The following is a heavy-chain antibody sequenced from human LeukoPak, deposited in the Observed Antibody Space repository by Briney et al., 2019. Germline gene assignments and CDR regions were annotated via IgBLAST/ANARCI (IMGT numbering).Heavy chain of an antibody. J-gene: IGHJ4*02. CDR2: ISNNGGYT. Sequence: GGSLRLSCAASGFTFSSSAMGWVRQAPGKGLEWVSAISNNGGYTYYADSVQGRFTISRDNSKSTLCLQMNSLRAEDTAVYYCAKQLGYCSNGSCYFPYWGQGTLVTVSS. CDR3: AKQLGYCSNGSCYFPY. CDR1: GFTFSSSA. D-gene: IGHD2-15*01. V-gene: IGHV3-23*01.